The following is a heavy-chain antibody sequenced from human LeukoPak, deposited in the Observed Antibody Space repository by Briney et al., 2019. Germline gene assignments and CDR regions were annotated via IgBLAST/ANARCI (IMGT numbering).Heavy chain of an antibody. CDR2: INPSGGST. Sequence: ASVKVSCKASGYTFTGYYMHWVRQAPGQGLEWMGIINPSGGSTSYAQKFQGRVTMTRDMSTSTVYMELSSLRSEDTAVYYCARDWEYSYAIPRFDYWGQGTLVTVSS. J-gene: IGHJ4*02. CDR1: GYTFTGYY. D-gene: IGHD5-18*01. CDR3: ARDWEYSYAIPRFDY. V-gene: IGHV1-46*01.